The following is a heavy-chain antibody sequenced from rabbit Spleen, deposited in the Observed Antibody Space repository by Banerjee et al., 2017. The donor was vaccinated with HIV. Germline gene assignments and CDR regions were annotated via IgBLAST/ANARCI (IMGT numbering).Heavy chain of an antibody. CDR1: GFSFSSSYW. CDR3: ARDLVTVIGWNFNL. V-gene: IGHV1S45*01. J-gene: IGHJ4*01. CDR2: INSFSGGT. Sequence: LQESGGDLVKPEGSLTLTCTASGFSFSSSYWICWVRQAPGKGLEWIGCINSFSGGTVYASWAKGRFIMSRTSSTTVFLQMTSLTAADTATYFCARDLVTVIGWNFNLWGPGTLVTVS. D-gene: IGHD5-1*01.